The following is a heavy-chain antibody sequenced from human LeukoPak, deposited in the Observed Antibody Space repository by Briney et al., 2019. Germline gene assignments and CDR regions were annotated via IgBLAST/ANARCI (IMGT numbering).Heavy chain of an antibody. J-gene: IGHJ5*01. D-gene: IGHD1-26*01. V-gene: IGHV3-11*04. Sequence: GGSLRLSCAASGFTFSDYYMSWIRQAPGKGLEWVSYISSSGSTIYYADSVKGRFTISKDHAKNSLYLQMNSLRGEDTGVYYCARAQVGYNWFDPWGQGTLVTVSS. CDR3: ARAQVGYNWFDP. CDR2: ISSSGSTI. CDR1: GFTFSDYY.